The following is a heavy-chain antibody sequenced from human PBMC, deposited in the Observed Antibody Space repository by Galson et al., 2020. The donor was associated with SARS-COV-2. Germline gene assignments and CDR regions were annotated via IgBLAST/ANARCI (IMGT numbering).Heavy chain of an antibody. CDR3: ARGSSGLDC. D-gene: IGHD6-19*01. J-gene: IGHJ4*02. CDR1: AFIFSEYD. V-gene: IGHV3-48*03. CDR2: ISSNSGTK. Sequence: GGSLRLSCAASAFIFSEYDMSWVRQAPGKGLEWISYISSNSGTKHYADSVRGRFTISRDNAKKSLFLQLDGLIGDDTGVYYCARGSSGLDCWGQGTLVTVSS.